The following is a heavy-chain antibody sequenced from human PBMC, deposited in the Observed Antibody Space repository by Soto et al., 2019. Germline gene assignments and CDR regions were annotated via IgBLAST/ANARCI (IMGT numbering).Heavy chain of an antibody. CDR1: GGSVSRGSYY. D-gene: IGHD6-19*01. J-gene: IGHJ4*02. Sequence: SETLCLSCAVSGGSVSRGSYYWSWIRQPPGKGLEWIGYIYYSGSTNYNPSLKSRVTISVDTSKNQFSLKLSSVTAADTAVYYCARSSLSAGWLAPLGTHYPGQTTLLTLSS. CDR2: IYYSGST. CDR3: ARSSLSAGWLAPLGTHY. V-gene: IGHV4-61*01.